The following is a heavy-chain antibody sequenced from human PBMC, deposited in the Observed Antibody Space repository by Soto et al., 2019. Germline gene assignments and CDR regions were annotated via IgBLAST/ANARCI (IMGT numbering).Heavy chain of an antibody. CDR1: GGSVTTYY. D-gene: IGHD1-26*01. Sequence: ETLSLTCTVSGGSVTTYYWRWLRQPPGKGLEWIAYIYHTGDTKYNPSLKSRVTTSIDTSKNQFSLGLTSVTAADTAVYYCERDGRLGVLDWHVDLWGRGTLVTVSS. CDR3: ERDGRLGVLDWHVDL. V-gene: IGHV4-59*02. J-gene: IGHJ2*01. CDR2: IYHTGDT.